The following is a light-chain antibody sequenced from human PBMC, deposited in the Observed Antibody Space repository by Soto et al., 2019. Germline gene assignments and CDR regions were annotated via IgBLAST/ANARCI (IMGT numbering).Light chain of an antibody. J-gene: IGKJ1*01. CDR1: QSISSW. CDR2: DAS. Sequence: DIVMTQALSTLSTSVGDRVTITCRASQSISSWLAWYQQKPGKAPKLLIYDASSLQSGVPSRFSGSGSGTEFALTISSLQPDDFAAYYCQQYNTYSWTFGPGTKVDIK. V-gene: IGKV1-5*01. CDR3: QQYNTYSWT.